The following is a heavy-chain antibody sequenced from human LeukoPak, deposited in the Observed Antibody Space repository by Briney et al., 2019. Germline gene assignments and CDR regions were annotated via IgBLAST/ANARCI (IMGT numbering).Heavy chain of an antibody. Sequence: GGSLRLSCAASGFTFSSYWMSWVRQAPGKGLEWVANIKQDGSEKYYVDSVKGRFTISRDNAKNSLYLQMNSLRAEDTAVYDCARDALWFGELLSDYWGQGTLVTVSS. CDR3: ARDALWFGELLSDY. D-gene: IGHD3-10*01. V-gene: IGHV3-7*01. CDR2: IKQDGSEK. CDR1: GFTFSSYW. J-gene: IGHJ4*02.